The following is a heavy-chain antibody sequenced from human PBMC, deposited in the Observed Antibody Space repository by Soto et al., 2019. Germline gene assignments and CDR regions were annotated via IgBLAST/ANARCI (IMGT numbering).Heavy chain of an antibody. CDR3: AREKNYDILTGYYIVHYYYGMDV. CDR1: GFTFSSYG. D-gene: IGHD3-9*01. J-gene: IGHJ6*02. V-gene: IGHV3-33*01. CDR2: IWYDGSNK. Sequence: QVQLVESGGGVVQPGRSLRLSCAASGFTFSSYGMHCVRQAPGKGLDWVAVIWYDGSNKYYADSVKGRFTISRDNSKNTLYLQMNSLRAEDTAVDYCAREKNYDILTGYYIVHYYYGMDVWGQGTTVTVSS.